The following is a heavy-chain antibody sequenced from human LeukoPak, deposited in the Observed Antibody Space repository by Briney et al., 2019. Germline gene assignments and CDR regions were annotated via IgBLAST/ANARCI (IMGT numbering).Heavy chain of an antibody. CDR2: ISNSSSYI. D-gene: IGHD5-18*01. CDR3: ARDGGDSYGYPPVDY. Sequence: GGSLRLSCAASGFTFSSYSMNWVRQAPGRGLEWVSSISNSSSYIYYADSVKGRFTISRDNAKNSLYLQMNSLRAEDTAVYYCARDGGDSYGYPPVDYWGQGTLVTVSS. CDR1: GFTFSSYS. V-gene: IGHV3-21*01. J-gene: IGHJ4*02.